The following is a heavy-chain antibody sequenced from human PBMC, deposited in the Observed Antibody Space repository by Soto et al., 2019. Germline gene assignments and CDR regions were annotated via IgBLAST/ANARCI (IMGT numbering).Heavy chain of an antibody. CDR3: ARGGYSGYEWTFDY. V-gene: IGHV3-21*01. CDR2: ISSSSSYI. CDR1: GFTFSSYS. J-gene: IGHJ4*02. Sequence: EVQLVESGGGLVKPGGSLRLSCAASGFTFSSYSMNWVRQAPGKGLEWVSSISSSSSYIYYADSVKGRFTISRDNAKNSLYLQMNSLRAEDTAVYYCARGGYSGYEWTFDYWGQGTLVTVSS. D-gene: IGHD5-12*01.